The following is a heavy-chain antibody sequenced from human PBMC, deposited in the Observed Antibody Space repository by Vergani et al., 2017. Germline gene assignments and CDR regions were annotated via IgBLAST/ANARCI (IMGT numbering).Heavy chain of an antibody. CDR2: ISYDGSNK. Sequence: VQLLESGGGLVQPGGSLRLSCAASGFTFSSYGMHWVRQAPGKGLEWVAVISYDGSNKYYADSVKGRFTISRDNSKNTLYLQMNSLRAEDTAVYYCAKVRSSGWYLDYWGQGTLDTVSS. CDR3: AKVRSSGWYLDY. V-gene: IGHV3-30*18. J-gene: IGHJ4*02. CDR1: GFTFSSYG. D-gene: IGHD6-19*01.